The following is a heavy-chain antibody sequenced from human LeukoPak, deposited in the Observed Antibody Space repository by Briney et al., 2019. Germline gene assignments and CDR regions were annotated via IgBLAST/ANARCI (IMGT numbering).Heavy chain of an antibody. CDR3: ARADTAMVTDY. CDR1: GFTFSGYW. J-gene: IGHJ4*02. CDR2: ISSSSSYI. D-gene: IGHD5-18*01. V-gene: IGHV3-21*01. Sequence: GGSLRLSCAASGFTFSGYWMNWVRQAPGKGLEWVSSISSSSSYIYYADSMKGRFTISRDNAKNSLYLQMNSLRAEDTAVYYCARADTAMVTDYWGQGTLVTVSS.